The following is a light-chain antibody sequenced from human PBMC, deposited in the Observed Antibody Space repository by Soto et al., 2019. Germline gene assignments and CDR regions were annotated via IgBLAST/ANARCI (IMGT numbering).Light chain of an antibody. Sequence: QSALTQPASVSGSPGQSITISCTGTSSDVGSYNVVSWHQQHPGKAPKLLIYEVSKRPSGVSDRFSGSKSGNTASLTISGLQAEDEADYHCCSYAGSSSAYVFGTGTKLTVL. V-gene: IGLV2-23*02. CDR2: EVS. CDR1: SSDVGSYNV. J-gene: IGLJ1*01. CDR3: CSYAGSSSAYV.